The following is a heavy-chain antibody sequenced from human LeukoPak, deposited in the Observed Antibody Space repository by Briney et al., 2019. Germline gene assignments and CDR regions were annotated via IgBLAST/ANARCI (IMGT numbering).Heavy chain of an antibody. J-gene: IGHJ4*02. D-gene: IGHD4-11*01. V-gene: IGHV1-69-2*01. Sequence: ASVKVSCKVSGYMFSGSYMHWVQQVPGKGLEWMGRVDPEDGKTIYAKKFQGRVTMTADTPIDTAYMDLSSLKSEDTAVYYCATGAITTGYWGQGTLVTVSS. CDR1: GYMFSGSY. CDR2: VDPEDGKT. CDR3: ATGAITTGY.